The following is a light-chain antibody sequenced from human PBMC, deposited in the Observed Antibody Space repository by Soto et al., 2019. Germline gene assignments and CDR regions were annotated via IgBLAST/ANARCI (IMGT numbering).Light chain of an antibody. CDR1: GSDVGGYNY. Sequence: QSALTQPRSVSGSPGQSVTISCTGTGSDVGGYNYVSWYQQHPGKAPRLIIYDVSQRPSGVPDRFSGSKSGNTASLTISGLQAEDEADYSCCSSTDSYTFVFGTGTRSPS. CDR3: CSSTDSYTFV. J-gene: IGLJ1*01. V-gene: IGLV2-11*01. CDR2: DVS.